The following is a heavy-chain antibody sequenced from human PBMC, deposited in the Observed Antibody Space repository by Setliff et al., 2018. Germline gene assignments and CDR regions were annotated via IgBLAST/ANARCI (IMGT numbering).Heavy chain of an antibody. CDR2: IIATVGGV. V-gene: IGHV1-69*13. D-gene: IGHD4-4*01. CDR3: ARDPRDVYRRGGDC. CDR1: GGTFSDNA. Sequence: SVKVSCKTSGGTFSDNAMSWVRQAPGQGPEWMGGIIATVGGVSYAQKFQGSVTITADESTTTVYMELSSLTSEDTAMYYCARDPRDVYRRGGDCWGPGTLVTVSS. J-gene: IGHJ4*02.